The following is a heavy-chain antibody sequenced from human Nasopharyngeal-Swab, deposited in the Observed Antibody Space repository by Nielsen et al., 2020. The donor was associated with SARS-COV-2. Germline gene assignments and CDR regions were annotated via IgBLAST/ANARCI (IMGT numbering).Heavy chain of an antibody. CDR1: GSSFNGYY. CDR2: IYYSGST. Sequence: LRLSCAVYGSSFNGYYWSWIRQHLGKGLEWIGYIYYSGSTYYNPSLKSRVTISVDTSKNQFSLKLSSVTAADTAVYYCARDRRAQSGRGFGEPWNYYGMDVWGQGTTVTVSS. V-gene: IGHV4-31*11. CDR3: ARDRRAQSGRGFGEPWNYYGMDV. D-gene: IGHD3-10*01. J-gene: IGHJ6*02.